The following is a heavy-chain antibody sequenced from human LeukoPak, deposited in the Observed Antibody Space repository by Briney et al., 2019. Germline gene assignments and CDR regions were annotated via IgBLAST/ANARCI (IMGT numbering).Heavy chain of an antibody. J-gene: IGHJ4*02. CDR1: GDSVSSNSAA. CDR3: ARSYSSGLHY. Sequence: SQTLSLTFAISGDSVSSNSAAWNWIRQSPSRGLEWLGRTYYRSRWYYDSAISVKSRITINPDTSKNHLSLQLISVTPQDPAVYYCARSYSSGLHYWGQGTLVTVSS. CDR2: TYYRSRWYY. D-gene: IGHD6-19*01. V-gene: IGHV6-1*01.